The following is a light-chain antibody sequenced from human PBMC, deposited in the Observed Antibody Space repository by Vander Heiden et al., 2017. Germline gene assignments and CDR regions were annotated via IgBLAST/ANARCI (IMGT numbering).Light chain of an antibody. CDR3: QQYYSTPFT. Sequence: DLAIAPSPDPLALPLGERTTINFTSSQSGLDSSNNKSYLAWYQQKPGQPPKLLIYWASTRESGVPDRFSGSGSGTDFTLTISSLQAEDVAIYYCQQYYSTPFTFGPGTKVDIK. V-gene: IGKV4-1*01. J-gene: IGKJ3*01. CDR1: QSGLDSSNNKSY. CDR2: WAS.